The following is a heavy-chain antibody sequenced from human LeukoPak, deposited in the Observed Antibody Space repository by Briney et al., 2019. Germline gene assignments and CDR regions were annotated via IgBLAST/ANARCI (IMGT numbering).Heavy chain of an antibody. CDR1: GYTFTDYY. CDR2: VDPEDGET. V-gene: IGHV1-69-2*01. Sequence: PGASVKVSCKASGYTFTDYYMHWVQQAPGKGLEWMGRVDPEDGETIYAEKFQGRVTITADTSTDTAYMELSSLRSEDTAVYYCAALFGVVNYWFDPWGQGTLVTVSS. D-gene: IGHD3-3*01. J-gene: IGHJ5*02. CDR3: AALFGVVNYWFDP.